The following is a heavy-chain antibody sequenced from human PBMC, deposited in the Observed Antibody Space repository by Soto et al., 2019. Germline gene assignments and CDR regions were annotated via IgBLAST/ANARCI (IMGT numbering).Heavy chain of an antibody. Sequence: PGGSLRLSCEASGFSFSSYGMHWVRQAPGKGLEWVAVIWYDGSEKYYADSVKGRITISRDDSKNTLYLQMKSLRAEDTAVYYCARVFTGTTSYYTKDVWGHGTTVTVS. CDR2: IWYDGSEK. D-gene: IGHD4-4*01. J-gene: IGHJ6*02. V-gene: IGHV3-33*01. CDR1: GFSFSSYG. CDR3: ARVFTGTTSYYTKDV.